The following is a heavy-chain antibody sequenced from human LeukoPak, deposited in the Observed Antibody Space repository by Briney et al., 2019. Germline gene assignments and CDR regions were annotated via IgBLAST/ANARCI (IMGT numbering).Heavy chain of an antibody. CDR2: IRYDGSNK. CDR3: ARGNVAVAELSY. J-gene: IGHJ4*02. V-gene: IGHV3-30*02. Sequence: PGGSLRLSCAASGFTFSSYGIHWVRQAPGKGLEWVTFIRYDGSNKYYADSVKGRFTISRDNSKNTLYLQMNSLRAEDTAVYYCARGNVAVAELSYWGQGTLVTVSS. D-gene: IGHD6-19*01. CDR1: GFTFSSYG.